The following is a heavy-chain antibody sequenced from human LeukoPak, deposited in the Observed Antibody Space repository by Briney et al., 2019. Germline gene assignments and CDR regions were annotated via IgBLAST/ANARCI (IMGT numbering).Heavy chain of an antibody. Sequence: SVKVSCKASGGTFSSYAVSWVRQAPRPGLDWMGGIIPIFGTANYAQKSQGRVTITTDESTSTAYMELSSLRSEDTAVYYCARAWETPAATLPTYYYYYMDVWGKGTTVTVSS. D-gene: IGHD2-2*01. CDR1: GGTFSSYA. CDR2: IIPIFGTA. J-gene: IGHJ6*03. V-gene: IGHV1-69*05. CDR3: ARAWETPAATLPTYYYYYMDV.